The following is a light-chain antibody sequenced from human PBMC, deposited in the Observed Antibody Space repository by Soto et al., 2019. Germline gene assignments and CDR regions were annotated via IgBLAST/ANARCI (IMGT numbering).Light chain of an antibody. CDR2: EVS. V-gene: IGLV2-8*01. CDR1: SSDGGGYSS. J-gene: IGLJ2*01. CDR3: YSYAGSNNFV. Sequence: QAVVTQPPSASGSPGQSVTISCTGTSSDGGGYSSVSWYQQHPGKAPKLVIYEVSKRPSGVPDRFSGSKSGNTASLIVSGLQAEDEADYFCYSYAGSNNFVFGGGTKLTVL.